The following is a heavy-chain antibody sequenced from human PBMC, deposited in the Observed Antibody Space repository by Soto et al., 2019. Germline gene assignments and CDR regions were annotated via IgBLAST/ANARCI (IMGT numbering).Heavy chain of an antibody. CDR2: ISNRGDT. V-gene: IGHV3-66*01. Sequence: SGGSLRLSCTASGFIVSDTYMNWVRQAPGKGLEWVSVISNRGDTHYADSGRGRFSLSRDIADNTLHLQMNNLRVEDTAVYYCAREPRYCRGGSCSITGDAFDIWGQGTMVTVSS. D-gene: IGHD2-15*01. J-gene: IGHJ3*02. CDR3: AREPRYCRGGSCSITGDAFDI. CDR1: GFIVSDTY.